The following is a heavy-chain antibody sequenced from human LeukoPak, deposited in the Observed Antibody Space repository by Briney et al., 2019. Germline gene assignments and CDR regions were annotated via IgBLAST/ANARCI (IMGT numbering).Heavy chain of an antibody. V-gene: IGHV4-38-2*01. J-gene: IGHJ4*02. CDR3: ASSGDILTGTYRGIDY. Sequence: SETLSVTCAVSGYFISSGYYWGWIRQPPGKGLEWIGSIYHSGSTYYNPSLKSRVTISVDTSKNQFSLKLNSLTAADTAVYYCASSGDILTGTYRGIDYWGQGTLVTVSS. CDR1: GYFISSGYY. D-gene: IGHD3-9*01. CDR2: IYHSGST.